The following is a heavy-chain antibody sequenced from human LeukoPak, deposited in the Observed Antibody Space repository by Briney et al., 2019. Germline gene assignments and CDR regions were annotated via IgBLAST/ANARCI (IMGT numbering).Heavy chain of an antibody. CDR2: TFQGGGEI. J-gene: IGHJ4*02. V-gene: IGHV3-23*01. Sequence: PGGSLRLSCAASGFTFSDFAMIWVRQPPGKGLEWVSSTFQGGGEIHYADSVRGRFTISRDNSRSTLFLQMNSLRAEDTAVYYCAKDQNGRTNYWGQGTLVTVSS. CDR3: AKDQNGRTNY. D-gene: IGHD2-8*01. CDR1: GFTFSDFA.